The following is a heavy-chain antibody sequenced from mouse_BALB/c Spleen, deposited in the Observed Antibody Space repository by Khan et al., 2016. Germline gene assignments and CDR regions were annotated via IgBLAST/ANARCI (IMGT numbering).Heavy chain of an antibody. CDR1: EYTFTNYG. D-gene: IGHD1-1*01. V-gene: IGHV9-3*02. CDR2: INTNTGEP. CDR3: AEDYYGSNWFAY. J-gene: IGHJ3*01. Sequence: QVQLQQSGPELKKPGETVKISCKASEYTFTNYGMNWVKQAPGKGLKWMGWINTNTGEPTYAEEFKGRFAFSLETSASTAYLQINNLKNEDTATYFCAEDYYGSNWFAYWGQGTLVTVSA.